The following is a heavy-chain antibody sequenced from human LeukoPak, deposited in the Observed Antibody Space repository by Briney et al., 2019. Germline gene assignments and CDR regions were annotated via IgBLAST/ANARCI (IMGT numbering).Heavy chain of an antibody. J-gene: IGHJ4*02. Sequence: SETLSLTCTVSGGSISSSSYYWGWIRQPPGKGLEWIGFIFYSGTTNYNPSLKSRVTISVDTSKNQFSLKLSSVTAADTAVYYCARGGWNKFDYWGQGTLVTVSS. CDR1: GGSISSSSYY. CDR2: IFYSGTT. V-gene: IGHV4-61*05. D-gene: IGHD2-15*01. CDR3: ARGGWNKFDY.